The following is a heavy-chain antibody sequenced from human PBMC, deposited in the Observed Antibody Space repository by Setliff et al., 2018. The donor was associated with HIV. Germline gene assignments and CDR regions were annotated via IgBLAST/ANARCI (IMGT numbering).Heavy chain of an antibody. CDR3: TKNLYSSRWSPLDY. CDR1: GFTFSTYW. V-gene: IGHV3-30*02. J-gene: IGHJ4*02. CDR2: TPNDGSYK. Sequence: PGGSLRLSCAASGFTFSTYWMSWVRQAPGKGLEWVAFTPNDGSYKNYADSVKGRFTISRDNSKNTLYLQMDSLRAEDTAVYYCTKNLYSSRWSPLDYWGQGTLVTVSS. D-gene: IGHD6-13*01.